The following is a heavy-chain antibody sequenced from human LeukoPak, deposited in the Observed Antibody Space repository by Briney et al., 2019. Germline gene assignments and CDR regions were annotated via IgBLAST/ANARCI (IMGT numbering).Heavy chain of an antibody. V-gene: IGHV3-23*01. CDR3: AHMTGFDY. CDR1: GFAFSSRI. Sequence: GGFLRRSCAASGFAFSSRIMSWVRQAPGEGLEWVSSISSSGDSTNYRDSVKGRFTISRDNSKNTLYLQMNSLRVEDTAAYYCAHMTGFDYWGQGSLVTVSS. CDR2: ISSSGDST. J-gene: IGHJ4*02. D-gene: IGHD3-9*01.